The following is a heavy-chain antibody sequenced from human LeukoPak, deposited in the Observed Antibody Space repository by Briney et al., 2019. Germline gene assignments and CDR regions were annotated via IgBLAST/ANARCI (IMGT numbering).Heavy chain of an antibody. V-gene: IGHV4-39*01. CDR1: GGSISSSSYY. J-gene: IGHJ4*02. Sequence: SETLSLTCTVSGGSISSSSYYWGWIRQPPGKGLEWIGRIDYSGSTYYNPPLKSRVTISVDTSKNQFSLKLSSVTAADTAVYYCARQSGYCSGGSCYSHFDYWGQGTLVTVSS. CDR3: ARQSGYCSGGSCYSHFDY. D-gene: IGHD2-15*01. CDR2: IDYSGST.